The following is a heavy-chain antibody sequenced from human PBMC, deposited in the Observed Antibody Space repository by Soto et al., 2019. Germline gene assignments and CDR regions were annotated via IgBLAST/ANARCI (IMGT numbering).Heavy chain of an antibody. CDR2: IYYRGST. Sequence: QVPLQESGPGLVKASETLSLTCTVSGDSITGSHWNWIRQPLGKPLEWIGYIYYRGSTNYNPSLKSRLTLSVDTSKNQIFLRLNSMTAADTAVYYCASSAIVGREVNTWFDPWGQGILVTVSS. V-gene: IGHV4-59*01. CDR3: ASSAIVGREVNTWFDP. D-gene: IGHD1-26*01. J-gene: IGHJ5*02. CDR1: GDSITGSH.